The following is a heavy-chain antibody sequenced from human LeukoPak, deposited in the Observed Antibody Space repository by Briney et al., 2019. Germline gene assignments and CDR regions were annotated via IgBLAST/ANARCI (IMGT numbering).Heavy chain of an antibody. CDR1: GGSIDSYY. CDR2: IYYTGST. Sequence: SETLSLTCTVSGGSIDSYYWSWIRXXPXKXLEWIGYIYYTGSTEYHPSLKSRVTISLDTSKNQFSLKLTSVTAADTAVYYCARVYQSAEYYFDYWGQGNLVSVSS. D-gene: IGHD2-2*01. J-gene: IGHJ4*02. CDR3: ARVYQSAEYYFDY. V-gene: IGHV4-59*01.